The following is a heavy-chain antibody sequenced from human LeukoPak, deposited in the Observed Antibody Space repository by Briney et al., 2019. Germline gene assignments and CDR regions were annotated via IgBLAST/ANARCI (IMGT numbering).Heavy chain of an antibody. CDR1: GFTFSSHW. D-gene: IGHD3-22*01. V-gene: IGHV3-7*01. J-gene: IGHJ4*02. Sequence: GGSLRLSCAASGFTFSSHWMSWVRQAPGKGLEWVANIKQDGSEKYYVDSVKGRFTISRDNAKNSLYLQMNSLRAEDTAVYYCARRFTPYYYDSSGYYYFDYWGQGTLVTVPS. CDR2: IKQDGSEK. CDR3: ARRFTPYYYDSSGYYYFDY.